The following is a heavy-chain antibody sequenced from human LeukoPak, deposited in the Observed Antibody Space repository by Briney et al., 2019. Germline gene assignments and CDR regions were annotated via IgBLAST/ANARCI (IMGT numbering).Heavy chain of an antibody. CDR2: IYTSGST. J-gene: IGHJ4*02. CDR3: ARVDADYFDY. Sequence: PSETLSLTCTVSGGSISSGSYYWSWIRQPAGKGLEWIGRIYTSGSTNYNPSLKSRVTISVDTSKNQFSLKLSSVTAADTAVYYCARVDADYFDYWGQGTLVTVSS. V-gene: IGHV4-61*02. CDR1: GGSISSGSYY.